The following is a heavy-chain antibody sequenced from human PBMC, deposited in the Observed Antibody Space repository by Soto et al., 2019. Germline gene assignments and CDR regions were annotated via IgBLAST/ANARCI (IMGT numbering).Heavy chain of an antibody. V-gene: IGHV1-3*01. Sequence: ASVKVSCKASGYTFTSYAMHWVRQAPGKRLEWMGWINAEKGKTNYSQKFQGRVTITGDTSTDTAYMELSSLRSEDTAVYYCTAQPMDFPGENWFDPWGQGTLVTVSS. CDR1: GYTFTSYA. J-gene: IGHJ5*02. CDR3: TAQPMDFPGENWFDP. CDR2: INAEKGKT. D-gene: IGHD1-26*01.